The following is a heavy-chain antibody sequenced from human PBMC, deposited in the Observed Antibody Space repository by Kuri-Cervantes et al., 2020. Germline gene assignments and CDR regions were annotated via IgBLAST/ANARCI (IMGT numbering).Heavy chain of an antibody. J-gene: IGHJ4*02. CDR1: GGSVSSGSYY. V-gene: IGHV4-61*01. Sequence: SETLSLTCTVSGGSVSSGSYYWSWIRQPPGKGLEWIGYIYYSGSTNYNPSLKSRVTISADTSKNQFSLKLSSVTAADTAVYYCARLRALDYGDYDPVYYFDYWGPGTLVTVSS. CDR2: IYYSGST. D-gene: IGHD4-17*01. CDR3: ARLRALDYGDYDPVYYFDY.